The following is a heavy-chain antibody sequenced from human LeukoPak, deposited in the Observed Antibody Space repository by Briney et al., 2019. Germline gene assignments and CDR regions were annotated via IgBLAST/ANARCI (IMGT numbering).Heavy chain of an antibody. D-gene: IGHD6-19*01. J-gene: IGHJ3*01. Sequence: ASVKGSCKASGYTFTGYYMHWVRQAPGQGREWMGWINLHRCGTNYAQKFQGRVTMTRDTSNATIYMGLTSLKADNTAVYYCARDHPHSSGWSGRVEALKLWGQGTMVTVSS. CDR3: ARDHPHSSGWSGRVEALKL. CDR2: INLHRCGT. CDR1: GYTFTGYY. V-gene: IGHV1-2*02.